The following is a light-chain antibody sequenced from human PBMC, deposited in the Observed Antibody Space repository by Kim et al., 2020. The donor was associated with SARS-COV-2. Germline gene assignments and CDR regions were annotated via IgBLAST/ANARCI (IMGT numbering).Light chain of an antibody. Sequence: DIQMTQSPSSLSASLGDRVTITCRASQGIRSDLGWYQQKPGRAPTRLIYGASTLESGVPSRFSGSGSGTEFTLTISSLQPEDFATYCCQQHHASPRTFGQGTKVDIK. CDR2: GAS. J-gene: IGKJ1*01. CDR3: QQHHASPRT. CDR1: QGIRSD. V-gene: IGKV1-17*01.